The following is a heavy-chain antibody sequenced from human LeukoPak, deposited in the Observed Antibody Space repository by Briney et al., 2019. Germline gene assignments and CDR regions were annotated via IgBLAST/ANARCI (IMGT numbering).Heavy chain of an antibody. CDR2: INPDGSEK. Sequence: PGGSLRLSCAASGFTFSNYWMSWVRQAPGNGLEWVANINPDGSEKYSVDSVTGRFTISRDNAENTVFLQMNSLRAEDSAVYYCARRAGAYSHPYDYWGQGTLVTVSS. CDR1: GFTFSNYW. V-gene: IGHV3-7*01. D-gene: IGHD4/OR15-4a*01. CDR3: ARRAGAYSHPYDY. J-gene: IGHJ4*02.